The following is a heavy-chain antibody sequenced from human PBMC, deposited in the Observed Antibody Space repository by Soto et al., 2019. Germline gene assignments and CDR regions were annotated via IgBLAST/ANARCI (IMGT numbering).Heavy chain of an antibody. CDR3: AKRHYGLHFDY. J-gene: IGHJ4*02. CDR1: GFTFSSYS. CDR2: ISSSSTI. V-gene: IGHV3-48*01. D-gene: IGHD4-17*01. Sequence: PGGSLRLSCAASGFTFSSYSMNWVRQAPGKGLEWVSYISSSSTIYYADSVKGRFTISRDNAKNSLYLQMNSLRAEDTAVYYCAKRHYGLHFDYWGQGTLVTVSS.